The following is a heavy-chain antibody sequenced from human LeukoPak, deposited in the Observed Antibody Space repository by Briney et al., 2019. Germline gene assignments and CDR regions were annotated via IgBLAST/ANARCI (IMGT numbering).Heavy chain of an antibody. CDR3: ARSRTAAGTDY. CDR2: IYYSGST. Sequence: SETLSLTCTVSGGSISSGGYYWSWIRQHPGKGLEWIGYIYYSGSTYYNPSLKSRVTISVDTSKNQFSLKLSSVTAVDTAVYYCARSRTAAGTDYWGQGTLVTVSS. D-gene: IGHD6-13*01. V-gene: IGHV4-31*03. J-gene: IGHJ4*02. CDR1: GGSISSGGYY.